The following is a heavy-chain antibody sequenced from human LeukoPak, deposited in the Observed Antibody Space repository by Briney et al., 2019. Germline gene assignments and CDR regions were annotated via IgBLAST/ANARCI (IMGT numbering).Heavy chain of an antibody. CDR1: GFTFSIYG. CDR2: ISFDGSNI. Sequence: GRSLRLSCAASGFTFSIYGMHWVRQAPGKGLEWVAVISFDGSNIYYGDFVKGRFTISRDNSKNTLYLQMNSLRGEDTAVYYCAKKFPGAVAAGPDYWGQGTLVTVSS. CDR3: AKKFPGAVAAGPDY. V-gene: IGHV3-30*18. D-gene: IGHD6-6*01. J-gene: IGHJ4*02.